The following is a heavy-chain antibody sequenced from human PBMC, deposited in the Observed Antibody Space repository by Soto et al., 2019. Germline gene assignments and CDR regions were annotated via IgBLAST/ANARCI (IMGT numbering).Heavy chain of an antibody. J-gene: IGHJ4*02. CDR3: VRDLNGSGDY. V-gene: IGHV4-59*01. Sequence: LTLTYTISDGPTNSEYWSWIRQPPGKGLEWLGYIFHSLGAKYNPSLGSRGTISLDTSKNQLSLSLRSVTAADTAIYFCVRDLNGSGDYWGQGTLVTVSS. D-gene: IGHD3-10*01. CDR1: DGPTNSEY. CDR2: IFHSLGA.